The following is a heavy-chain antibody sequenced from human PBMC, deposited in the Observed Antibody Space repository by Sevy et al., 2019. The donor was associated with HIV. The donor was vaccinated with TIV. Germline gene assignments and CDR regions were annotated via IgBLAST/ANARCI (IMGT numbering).Heavy chain of an antibody. CDR2: INSDGSST. Sequence: GGSLRLSCAASGFTFSSYWMHWVRQAPGKGLVWVSRINSDGSSTSEADSVNGRFTISRDNAKNTLYLQMNSLRAEDTAVYYCARVVTRGGDWFDPWGQGTLVTVSS. D-gene: IGHD7-27*01. V-gene: IGHV3-74*01. CDR1: GFTFSSYW. CDR3: ARVVTRGGDWFDP. J-gene: IGHJ5*02.